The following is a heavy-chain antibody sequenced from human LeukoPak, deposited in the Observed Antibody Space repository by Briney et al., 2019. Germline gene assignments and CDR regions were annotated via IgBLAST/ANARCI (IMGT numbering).Heavy chain of an antibody. CDR1: GGSISSYY. CDR3: ARVGALRGRQDDAFDI. Sequence: TASETLSLTCTVSGGSISSYYWGWIRQPPGKGLEWIGYVYYSGSTNYNPSLQSRVTISVDTSKNHFSLKLSSVTAADTALYYCARVGALRGRQDDAFDIWGQGTMVTVSS. D-gene: IGHD4-17*01. CDR2: VYYSGST. V-gene: IGHV4-59*01. J-gene: IGHJ3*02.